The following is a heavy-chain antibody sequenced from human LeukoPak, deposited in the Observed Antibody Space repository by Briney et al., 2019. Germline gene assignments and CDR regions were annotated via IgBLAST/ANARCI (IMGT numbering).Heavy chain of an antibody. CDR2: IYSGGST. CDR1: GFTVSSNY. Sequence: PGGSLRLSCAASGFTVSSNYMSWVRQAPGKGLEWVSVIYSGGSTYYADSVKGRFTISRDNSKNTLYLQMNSLRAEDTAVYYCARAPIVGAPYYFDYWGQGTLVTVSS. CDR3: ARAPIVGAPYYFDY. D-gene: IGHD1-26*01. V-gene: IGHV3-66*01. J-gene: IGHJ4*02.